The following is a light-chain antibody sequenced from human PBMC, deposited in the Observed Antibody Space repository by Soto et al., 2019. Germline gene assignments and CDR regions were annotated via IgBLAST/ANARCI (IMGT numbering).Light chain of an antibody. J-gene: IGLJ2*01. V-gene: IGLV2-14*01. CDR3: CSYISSSTLVV. CDR1: SSDVGGYNY. CDR2: EVS. Sequence: QSALTQPASVSGSPGQSITISCTGTSSDVGGYNYVSWYQQHPDKAPKLMIYEVSNRPSGVSNRFSGSKSGNTASLTISGLQAEDEADYYCCSYISSSTLVVFGGGTKVTVL.